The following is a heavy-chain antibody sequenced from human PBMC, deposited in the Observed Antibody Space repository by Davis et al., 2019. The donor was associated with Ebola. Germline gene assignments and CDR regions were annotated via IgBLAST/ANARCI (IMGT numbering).Heavy chain of an antibody. V-gene: IGHV5-51*01. D-gene: IGHD3-22*01. CDR1: GYSFTTYW. J-gene: IGHJ4*02. Sequence: KVSCKGSGYSFTTYWIGWVRQMPGKGLEWMGIIYPGDSDTRYNPSFQGQVTISADKSISTAYLQWSTLKASDSAIYYCARRDASGYFYSDYWGQGTLVTVSS. CDR2: IYPGDSDT. CDR3: ARRDASGYFYSDY.